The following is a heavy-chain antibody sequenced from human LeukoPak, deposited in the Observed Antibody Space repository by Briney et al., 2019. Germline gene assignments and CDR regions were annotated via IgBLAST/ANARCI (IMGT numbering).Heavy chain of an antibody. J-gene: IGHJ6*02. D-gene: IGHD6-19*01. CDR2: ISAYNGNT. CDR3: ARDRRDGQWLAHYYYYGMDV. Sequence: AASVTVSCKVSGYTLTELSMHWVRQAPGQGLEWMGWISAYNGNTNYAQKLQGRVTMTTDTSTSTAYMELRSLRSDDTAVYYCARDRRDGQWLAHYYYYGMDVWGQGTTVTVSS. V-gene: IGHV1-18*01. CDR1: GYTLTELS.